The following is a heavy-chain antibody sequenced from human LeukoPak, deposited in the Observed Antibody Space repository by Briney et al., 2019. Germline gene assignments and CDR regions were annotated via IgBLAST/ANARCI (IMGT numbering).Heavy chain of an antibody. CDR1: GFTFSSYR. J-gene: IGHJ6*03. Sequence: GGSLRLSCAASGFTFSSYRMSWVRQAPGKGLEWVAHIKQDGSEKHYVDSVKGRFTISRDNAKNSFHLQMNSLRAEDTAVYYCATERAGERPRPLLSYYYMDVWGKGTTVTISS. V-gene: IGHV3-7*01. CDR2: IKQDGSEK. D-gene: IGHD3-16*01. CDR3: ATERAGERPRPLLSYYYMDV.